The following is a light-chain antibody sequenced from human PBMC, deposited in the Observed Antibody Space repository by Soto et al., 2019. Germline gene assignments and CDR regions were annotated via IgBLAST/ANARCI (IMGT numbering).Light chain of an antibody. V-gene: IGKV1-5*01. J-gene: IGKJ1*01. CDR3: QQYNSYSST. CDR1: QSISSW. Sequence: DIQMTQSPSTLSASVGDRVTITCRASQSISSWLAWYQQXXXXAPKLLIYDASSLESGVPSRFXXXXXXXXXXLTISSLQPDDFATYYCQQYNSYSSTFGQGTKVEIK. CDR2: DAS.